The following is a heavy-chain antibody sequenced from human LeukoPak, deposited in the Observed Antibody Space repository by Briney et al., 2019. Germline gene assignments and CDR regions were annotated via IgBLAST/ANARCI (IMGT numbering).Heavy chain of an antibody. CDR2: IRYDGSNK. V-gene: IGHV3-30*02. D-gene: IGHD2-2*01. CDR1: GFTFSSYG. CDR3: AKDEVPAAPDYFDY. J-gene: IGHJ4*02. Sequence: GGSLRLSCAASGFTFSSYGMHWVRQAPGKGLEWVAFIRYDGSNKYYADSVKGRFTISRDNSKNTLYLQMNSLRAEDTAVYYCAKDEVPAAPDYFDYWGQGTLVTVSS.